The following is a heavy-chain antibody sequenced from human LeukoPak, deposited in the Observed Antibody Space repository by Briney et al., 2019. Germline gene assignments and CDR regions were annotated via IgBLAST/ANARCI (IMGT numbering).Heavy chain of an antibody. CDR2: IDSTGST. J-gene: IGHJ5*02. CDR1: GGSISSYY. CDR3: ARYGEKDIVVVPAAMPVGWFDP. D-gene: IGHD2-2*01. V-gene: IGHV4-4*07. Sequence: SETLSLTCTVSGGSISSYYWSWIRQPAGEGLEWIGHIDSTGSTNYNPSLKSRVTLSVDRSKNQFSLRLNSVTAADTAVYYCARYGEKDIVVVPAAMPVGWFDPWGRGTLVTVSS.